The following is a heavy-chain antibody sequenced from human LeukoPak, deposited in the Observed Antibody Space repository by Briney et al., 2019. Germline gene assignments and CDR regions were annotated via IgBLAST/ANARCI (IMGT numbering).Heavy chain of an antibody. CDR2: IYHSGST. J-gene: IGHJ4*02. D-gene: IGHD5-12*01. Sequence: PSETLSLTCAVSGYSISSGYYWGWIRQPPGQGLEWIGSIYHSGSTYYNPSLKSRVTISVDTSKNQFSLKLSSVTAADTAVYYCARHPIVATIGFADYWGQGTLVTVSS. CDR1: GYSISSGYY. V-gene: IGHV4-38-2*01. CDR3: ARHPIVATIGFADY.